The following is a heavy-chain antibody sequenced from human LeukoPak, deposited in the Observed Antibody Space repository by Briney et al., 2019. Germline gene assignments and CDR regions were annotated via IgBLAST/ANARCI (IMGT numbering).Heavy chain of an antibody. J-gene: IGHJ4*02. Sequence: GGSLRLSCAASGFTFSSYDMHWVRQATGKGLEWVSAIGTAGDTYYPGSVKGRFTISRENAENSLYLQMNSLRAGDTAVYYCARAHRITGNIYYFDYWGQGTLVTVYS. CDR1: GFTFSSYD. CDR2: IGTAGDT. D-gene: IGHD1-20*01. CDR3: ARAHRITGNIYYFDY. V-gene: IGHV3-13*01.